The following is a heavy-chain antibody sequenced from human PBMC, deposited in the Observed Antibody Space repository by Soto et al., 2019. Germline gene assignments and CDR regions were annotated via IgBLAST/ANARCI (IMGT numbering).Heavy chain of an antibody. CDR1: GFTIRTYW. D-gene: IGHD3-3*01. V-gene: IGHV3-7*05. CDR3: ARLRYADLERYFEY. CDR2: IKQDESEK. J-gene: IGHJ4*02. Sequence: EVQLVESGGGLVQPGGSLRLSCAVSGFTIRTYWMSWVRQAPGKGLEWVANIKQDESEKYYVDSVKGRFTISRDNAKNSLYLQMNSLRDEDTAVYYCARLRYADLERYFEYWGQGTLVTVSS.